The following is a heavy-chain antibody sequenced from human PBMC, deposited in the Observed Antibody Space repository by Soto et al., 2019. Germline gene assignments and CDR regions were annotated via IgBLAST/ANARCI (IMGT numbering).Heavy chain of an antibody. D-gene: IGHD5-18*01. CDR2: ISGSGGST. J-gene: IGHJ4*02. CDR3: ASEPRKETARVKTTDY. Sequence: EVQLLESGGGLVQPGGSLRLSCAASGFTFSSYAMSWVRQAPGKGLEWVSAISGSGGSTYYADSVKGRSTISRDNSKNTLYLQMNSLRAEDTAVYYCASEPRKETARVKTTDYWGQGTLVTVSS. V-gene: IGHV3-23*01. CDR1: GFTFSSYA.